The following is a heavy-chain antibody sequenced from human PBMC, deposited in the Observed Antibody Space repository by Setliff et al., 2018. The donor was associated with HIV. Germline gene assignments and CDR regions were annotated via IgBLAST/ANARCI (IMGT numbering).Heavy chain of an antibody. J-gene: IGHJ4*02. CDR1: GGSISSVNW. V-gene: IGHV4-4*02. CDR3: AISRTNYYETLRPNRAFDY. D-gene: IGHD3-22*01. CDR2: IDHSGGT. Sequence: SETLSLTCAVSGGSISSVNWWTWVRQPPGKGLEWIGEIDHSGGTKYNPSLTGRVTMSVDKSKNQFSLNLNSVTAADTAVYYCAISRTNYYETLRPNRAFDYWGQGTLVTVSS.